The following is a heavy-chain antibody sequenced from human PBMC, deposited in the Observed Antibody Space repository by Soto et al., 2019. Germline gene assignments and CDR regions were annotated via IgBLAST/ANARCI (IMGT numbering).Heavy chain of an antibody. J-gene: IGHJ4*02. CDR3: AKGSAYDILTDFDF. D-gene: IGHD3-9*01. CDR2: ISWNSGRI. Sequence: VQLVESGGGLVQPGRSLRLSCAASGFTFDDYAMHWVRQAPGKGLEWLSGISWNSGRIDYADSVKGRFTSSRDNAKNSLYLQVNSLRAEDTAFYYCAKGSAYDILTDFDFWGQGTLVTVSS. V-gene: IGHV3-9*01. CDR1: GFTFDDYA.